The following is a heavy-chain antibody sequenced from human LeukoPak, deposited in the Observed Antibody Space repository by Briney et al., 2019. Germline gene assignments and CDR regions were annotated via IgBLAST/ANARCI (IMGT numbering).Heavy chain of an antibody. CDR2: IIPIFGTA. J-gene: IGHJ6*02. CDR1: GGTFSSYA. CDR3: ASGAARLYYYYGMDV. D-gene: IGHD6-6*01. V-gene: IGHV1-69*13. Sequence: VASVKVSCKASGGTFSSYAISWVRQAPGQGLEWMGGIIPIFGTANYAQKFQGRVTITADESTSTAYVELSSLRSEDTAVYYCASGAARLYYYYGMDVWGQGTTVTVSS.